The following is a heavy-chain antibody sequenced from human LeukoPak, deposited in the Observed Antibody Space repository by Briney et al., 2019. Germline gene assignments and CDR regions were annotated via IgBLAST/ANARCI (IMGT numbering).Heavy chain of an antibody. J-gene: IGHJ6*02. Sequence: ASVKVSCKPSGYTFTGYYMHSVRQAPGQRLEWMGWINPDTGATDIAQKFQGRVTMTRDTSISAAYMELSRLRFDDTAVYYCTRDHCSYINCYEDYYYGMDVWGQGTTVTVSS. D-gene: IGHD2-2*01. V-gene: IGHV1-2*02. CDR3: TRDHCSYINCYEDYYYGMDV. CDR1: GYTFTGYY. CDR2: INPDTGAT.